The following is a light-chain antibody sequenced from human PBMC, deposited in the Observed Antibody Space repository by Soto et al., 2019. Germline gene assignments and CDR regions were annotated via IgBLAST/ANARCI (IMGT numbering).Light chain of an antibody. V-gene: IGLV1-44*01. Sequence: SVLTQPPSAAVTPGQRVTISCSGSNANIGSNTVNWYQQLPGTAPKLLIYSNNQRPSGVPDRFSGSKSGTSASLAISGLQSEDEADYYCAAWDDSLNGDYVFGTGTKVTVL. J-gene: IGLJ1*01. CDR3: AAWDDSLNGDYV. CDR1: NANIGSNT. CDR2: SNN.